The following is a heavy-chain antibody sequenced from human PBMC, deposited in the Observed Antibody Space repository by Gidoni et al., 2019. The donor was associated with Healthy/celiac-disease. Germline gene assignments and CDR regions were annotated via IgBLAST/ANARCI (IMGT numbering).Heavy chain of an antibody. J-gene: IGHJ5*02. CDR2: INHRGST. V-gene: IGHV4-34*01. CDR1: GGSFSGYY. Sequence: QVQLQQWGAGLLKPSETLSLTCAVYGGSFSGYYWSWIRQPPGKGLEWIGEINHRGSTNYNPSLKSRVTISVDTAKNQFSLKLSSVTAADTAVYYCAREGVRYGGNSHWFDPWGQGTLVTVSS. CDR3: AREGVRYGGNSHWFDP. D-gene: IGHD2-21*02.